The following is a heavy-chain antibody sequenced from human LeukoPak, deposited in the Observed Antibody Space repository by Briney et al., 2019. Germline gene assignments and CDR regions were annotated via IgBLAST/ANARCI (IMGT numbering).Heavy chain of an antibody. CDR1: GYTFTSYD. V-gene: IGHV1-8*01. D-gene: IGHD3-3*01. Sequence: ASVKVSCKASGYTFTSYDINWVRQATGQGLEWMGWMNPNSGNTGYAQKFQGRVTMTRNTSISTAYMVLSSLRSEDTAVYYCARVNHYDFWSGYSPSSYYYYYYYMDVWGKGTTVTVSS. J-gene: IGHJ6*03. CDR2: MNPNSGNT. CDR3: ARVNHYDFWSGYSPSSYYYYYYYMDV.